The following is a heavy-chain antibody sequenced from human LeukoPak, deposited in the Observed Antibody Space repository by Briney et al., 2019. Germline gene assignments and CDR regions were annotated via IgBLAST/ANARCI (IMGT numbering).Heavy chain of an antibody. J-gene: IGHJ4*02. CDR3: ASWVTVPDDPTGY. V-gene: IGHV3-48*01. CDR2: ISSSSSTI. D-gene: IGHD4-17*01. CDR1: GFTFSSYW. Sequence: GGSLRLSCAASGFTFSSYWMHWVRQAPGKGLEWVSYISSSSSTIYYADSVKGRFTISRDNAKNSLYLQMNSLRAEDTAVYYCASWVTVPDDPTGYWGQGTLVTVSS.